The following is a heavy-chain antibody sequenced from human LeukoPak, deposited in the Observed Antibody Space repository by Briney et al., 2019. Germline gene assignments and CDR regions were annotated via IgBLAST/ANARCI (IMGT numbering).Heavy chain of an antibody. V-gene: IGHV1-69*04. CDR2: IIPILGIA. D-gene: IGHD3-22*01. Sequence: GSSVKVSCKASGGTFSSYAISWVRQAPGQGLEWMGRIIPILGIANYAQKFQGRVTITADKSTSTAYMELSSLRSEDTAVYYCAMYYYDSSGYYYGGGAFDIWGQGTMVTVSS. CDR3: AMYYYDSSGYYYGGGAFDI. J-gene: IGHJ3*02. CDR1: GGTFSSYA.